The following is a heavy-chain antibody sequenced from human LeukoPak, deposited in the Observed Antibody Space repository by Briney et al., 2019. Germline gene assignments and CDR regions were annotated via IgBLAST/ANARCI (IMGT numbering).Heavy chain of an antibody. V-gene: IGHV3-64*02. Sequence: GGSLRLSCATSGFTFSDHALHWVRQAPGKGLQYVSAISRNGTRTFYADSVKDRFTISRDKSTKTLYLQMGSLRVEDMGVYYCVRDSFYTGYDRGFGYWGQGTLVTVS. CDR3: VRDSFYTGYDRGFGY. J-gene: IGHJ4*02. D-gene: IGHD5-12*01. CDR2: ISRNGTRT. CDR1: GFTFSDHA.